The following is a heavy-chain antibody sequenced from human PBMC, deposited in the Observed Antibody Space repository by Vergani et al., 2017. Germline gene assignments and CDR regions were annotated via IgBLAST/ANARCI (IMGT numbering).Heavy chain of an antibody. CDR2: INHSGST. V-gene: IGHV4-34*01. J-gene: IGHJ5*02. CDR3: AGYIVVVPAANPNPYNWFDP. Sequence: QVQLQQWGAGLLKPSETLSLTCAVYGGSFSGYFWNWIRQPPGKGLEWIGKINHSGSTNYNPSLKSRVTISVDTSKNQFSLKLSFVTAADTAVYYCAGYIVVVPAANPNPYNWFDPWGQGTLVTVTS. D-gene: IGHD2-2*01. CDR1: GGSFSGYF.